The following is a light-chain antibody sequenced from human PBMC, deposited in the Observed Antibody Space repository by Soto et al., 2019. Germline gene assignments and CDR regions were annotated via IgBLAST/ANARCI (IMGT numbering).Light chain of an antibody. V-gene: IGKV3-20*01. CDR3: HQYDSSPLT. CDR1: QSVSSN. Sequence: IVMTQSPATLSVSPGERATLSCRASQSVSSNLAWYQQKPGQAPRLLIYGASIRATGIPDRFSGSGSGTDFTLTISRLEPEDFAVYYCHQYDSSPLTFGGGTKVDIK. J-gene: IGKJ4*01. CDR2: GAS.